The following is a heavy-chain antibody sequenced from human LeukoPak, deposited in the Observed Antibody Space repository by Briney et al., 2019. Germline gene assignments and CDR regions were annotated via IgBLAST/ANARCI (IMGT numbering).Heavy chain of an antibody. CDR1: GFIFGDYN. CDR3: SRAQKDPYGPEFDY. CDR2: IRAKIHDGTT. J-gene: IGHJ4*02. Sequence: GGSLRLSCTTSGFIFGDYNMNWVRQAPGKGLEWVGYIRAKIHDGTTDFAASVKGRFTISRDDSKSIAYLQMTSLKSEDTAVYYCSRAQKDPYGPEFDYWGQGTLATVSS. V-gene: IGHV3-49*04. D-gene: IGHD3-10*01.